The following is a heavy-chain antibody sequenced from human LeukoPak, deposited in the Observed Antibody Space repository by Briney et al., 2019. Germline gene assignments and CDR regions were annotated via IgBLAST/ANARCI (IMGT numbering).Heavy chain of an antibody. CDR2: IYANGIT. D-gene: IGHD3-22*01. Sequence: SETLSLTCTVSGGSIFSYYWNWIRQSPGKGLEWIGYIYANGITTYNPSLRSRGSISIDTSRNRFSLRLTSVTAADTATYYCARRAYYDSSGYNPTAGYFDLWGRGTLVTVSS. CDR3: ARRAYYDSSGYNPTAGYFDL. J-gene: IGHJ2*01. V-gene: IGHV4-4*08. CDR1: GGSIFSYY.